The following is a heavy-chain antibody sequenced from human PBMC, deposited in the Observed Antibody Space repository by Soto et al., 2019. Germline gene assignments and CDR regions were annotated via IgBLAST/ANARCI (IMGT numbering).Heavy chain of an antibody. CDR3: ARDSGYDYVGWDV. J-gene: IGHJ6*04. V-gene: IGHV4-30-4*02. Sequence: SETLSLTCTVSGGSISSGDYYWSWIRQPPGKGLEWIGYIYYSGSTYYNPSLKSRVTISVDTSKNQFSLKLSSVTAADTAVYYCARDSGYDYVGWDVWGKGTTVTVSS. D-gene: IGHD5-12*01. CDR2: IYYSGST. CDR1: GGSISSGDYY.